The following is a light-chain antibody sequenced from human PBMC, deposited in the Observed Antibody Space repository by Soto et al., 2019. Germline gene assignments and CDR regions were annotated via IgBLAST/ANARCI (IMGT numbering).Light chain of an antibody. CDR1: QSISSY. J-gene: IGKJ1*01. Sequence: DIQMTQSPSSLSASVGDRVTITCRASQSISSYLNWYQQKPGKAPKLLIYAASSLQSGVPSRFSGSGSGTDFTLTITSLQPEDFATYYCQQSYSPLRTFGQGTKVDI. V-gene: IGKV1-39*01. CDR3: QQSYSPLRT. CDR2: AAS.